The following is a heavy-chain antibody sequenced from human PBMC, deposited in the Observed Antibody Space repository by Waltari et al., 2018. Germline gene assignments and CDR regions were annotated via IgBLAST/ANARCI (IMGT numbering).Heavy chain of an antibody. J-gene: IGHJ4*02. CDR2: ISRGGTPI. D-gene: IGHD1-26*01. V-gene: IGHV3-48*02. CDR3: ASLQTSGSLFEI. CDR1: GFSFSSYS. Sequence: EVELVESGGDLVQPGGSLRLSCAASGFSFSSYSMNWVRQAPGKGLEWISYISRGGTPIHYADSVKGRFTISRDNDKNALYLQMNSLRDEDTAVYFCASLQTSGSLFEIWGQGTLVTVSS.